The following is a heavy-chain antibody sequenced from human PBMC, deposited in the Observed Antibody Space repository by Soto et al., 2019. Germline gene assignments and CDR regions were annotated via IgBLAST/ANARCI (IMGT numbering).Heavy chain of an antibody. CDR2: IYYSGST. CDR1: GGSISSYY. CDR3: ARHEDYRGIDY. J-gene: IGHJ4*02. D-gene: IGHD3-16*01. V-gene: IGHV4-59*08. Sequence: SETLSLTCTVSGGSISSYYWSWIRQPPGKGLEWIGYIYYSGSTNYNPSLKSRVTISVDTSKNQFSLKLSSVTAADTAVYYCARHEDYRGIDYWGQGTLVTVPS.